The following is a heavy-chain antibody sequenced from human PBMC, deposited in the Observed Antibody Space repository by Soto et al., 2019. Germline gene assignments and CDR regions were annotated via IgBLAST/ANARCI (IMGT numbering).Heavy chain of an antibody. CDR3: SRGTYYPQSSGLHADY. J-gene: IGHJ4*02. V-gene: IGHV3-30*03. CDR2: ISSDGHHQ. D-gene: IGHD3-22*01. CDR1: GFSFNGYA. Sequence: PVGSLRLSCATSGFSFNGYAMYWVRQAPGQGLEWVAIISSDGHHQFYLDNLRGRFTVSRDNSKNTLYLQMNSLRPEDTAVYYCSRGTYYPQSSGLHADYWGPGTVVTVSS.